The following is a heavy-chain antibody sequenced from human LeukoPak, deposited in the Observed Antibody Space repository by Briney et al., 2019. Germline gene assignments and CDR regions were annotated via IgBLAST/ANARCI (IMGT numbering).Heavy chain of an antibody. Sequence: ASVKVSCKASGYTFIGNYIHWVRQASGQGLQWMGWINPNSGGTNYAQESQGRVTMTRDTSISTAFLDLRRITSDDTAVYYCARGFCSGGDCYQRPNFDYWGRGTLVTVSS. D-gene: IGHD2-15*01. V-gene: IGHV1-2*02. CDR3: ARGFCSGGDCYQRPNFDY. J-gene: IGHJ4*02. CDR2: INPNSGGT. CDR1: GYTFIGNY.